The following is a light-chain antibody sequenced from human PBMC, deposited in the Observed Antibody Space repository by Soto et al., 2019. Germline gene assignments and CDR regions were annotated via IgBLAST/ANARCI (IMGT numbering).Light chain of an antibody. V-gene: IGKV1-5*03. CDR1: QTLSSW. CDR3: QHSNSYSEA. Sequence: DIQMTQSPSTLSGSVGDRVTITCRASQTLSSWLAWYQQKPGKAPKLLIYKASTLKSGVPSRFSVSGSGTEFTLTISSLQPDEFATYYCQHSNSYSEAFGQGTKVELK. CDR2: KAS. J-gene: IGKJ1*01.